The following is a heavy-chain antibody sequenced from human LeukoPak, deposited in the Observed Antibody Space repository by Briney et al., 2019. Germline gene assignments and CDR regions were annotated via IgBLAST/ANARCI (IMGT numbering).Heavy chain of an antibody. Sequence: ASVKVSCKASGYTFTSYGISWVRQAPGQGLEWMGWISPYNSNTYYAQNLQGRVTMTTDTSTSTTYLELRSLRSDGTAVYYCARDLKRGYSSGRYSWGTGSSNDFWGQGTLVTVSS. CDR2: ISPYNSNT. V-gene: IGHV1-18*01. D-gene: IGHD6-19*01. J-gene: IGHJ4*02. CDR1: GYTFTSYG. CDR3: ARDLKRGYSSGRYSWGTGSSNDF.